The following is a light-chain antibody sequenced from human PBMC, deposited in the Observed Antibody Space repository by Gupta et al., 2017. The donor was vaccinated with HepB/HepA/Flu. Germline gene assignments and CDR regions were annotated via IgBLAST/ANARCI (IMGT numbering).Light chain of an antibody. CDR3: KQDHSPPHT. V-gene: IGKV4-1*01. Sequence: DIVMTPSPDSLAVSLGERATINCKSSQSVLYSSNNKNYVAWYQQKPGQPPKLLMYWVSTRESGVPDRFSGRGSGTDFTLTISSLQAEDVAVYYCKQDHSPPHTFGQGTKMEIK. CDR1: QSVLYSSNNKNY. J-gene: IGKJ2*01. CDR2: WVS.